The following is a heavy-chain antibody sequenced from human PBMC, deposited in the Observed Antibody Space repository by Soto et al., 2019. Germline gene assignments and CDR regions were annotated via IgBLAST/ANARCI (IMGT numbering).Heavy chain of an antibody. J-gene: IGHJ4*02. Sequence: GGSLRLSCAASGFTFSSYSMNWVRQAPGKGLEWVSTISGTSGCTYYADSVKGRFTISRDNSKNTLYLQMNSLRVEDTAVYYCAKDRLGGNFDYWGQGTQVTVSS. CDR2: ISGTSGCT. V-gene: IGHV3-23*01. CDR1: GFTFSSYS. CDR3: AKDRLGGNFDY.